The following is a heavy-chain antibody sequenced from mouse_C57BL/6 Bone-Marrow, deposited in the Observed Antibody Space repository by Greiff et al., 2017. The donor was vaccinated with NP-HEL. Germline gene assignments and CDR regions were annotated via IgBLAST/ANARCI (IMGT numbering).Heavy chain of an antibody. CDR1: GYTFTSYW. CDR3: ARSLYDGYYFAWFAY. D-gene: IGHD2-3*01. Sequence: VQLQQSGAELVKPGASVKLSCKASGYTFTSYWMHWVKQRPGRGLEWIGRIDPNSGGTKYNEKFKSKATLTVDKPSSTAYMQLSSLTSEDSAVYYCARSLYDGYYFAWFAYWGQGTLVTVSA. J-gene: IGHJ3*01. CDR2: IDPNSGGT. V-gene: IGHV1-72*01.